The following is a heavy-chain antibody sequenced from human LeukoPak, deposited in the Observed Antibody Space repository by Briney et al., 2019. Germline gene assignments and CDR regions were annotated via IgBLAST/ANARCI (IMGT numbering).Heavy chain of an antibody. CDR3: ARGRYCSADICSGGDAFDI. CDR2: IYTRGST. Sequence: SETLSLTCTVSGGSINNYYWSWIRQPAGKGLEWIGRIYTRGSTNYNPSLRSRVTMSVDTSKNQFSLKLSSVTAADTAVYYCARGRYCSADICSGGDAFDIWGQGTMVSVSS. CDR1: GGSINNYY. D-gene: IGHD2-15*01. J-gene: IGHJ3*02. V-gene: IGHV4-4*07.